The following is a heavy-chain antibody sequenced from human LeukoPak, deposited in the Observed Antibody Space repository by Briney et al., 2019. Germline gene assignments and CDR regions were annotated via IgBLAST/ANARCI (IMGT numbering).Heavy chain of an antibody. CDR3: VHRRYGEWIGY. D-gene: IGHD4-17*01. J-gene: IGHJ4*02. Sequence: SGPTLVKPTQTLTLISTFSGFSLNTRRGGVGWIRQPPGEALECLAVIYWDDNKRYSPSLKSRLTITKDTSKNQVVLTMTNVDPVDTATYYCVHRRYGEWIGYWGQGTLVTVSS. CDR2: IYWDDNK. V-gene: IGHV2-5*02. CDR1: GFSLNTRRGG.